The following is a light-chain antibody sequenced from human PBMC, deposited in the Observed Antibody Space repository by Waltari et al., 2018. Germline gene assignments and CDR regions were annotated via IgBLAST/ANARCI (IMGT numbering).Light chain of an antibody. Sequence: SYDLTQPSSVSVSPGQTARITCSGDLLAKKYTRWFQQKPGKAPVLVIYKDTVRPSGIPERFSGSSSETTVTLTINGAQAEDEADYYCYSATDNIVLFGGGTKLTVL. CDR3: YSATDNIVL. J-gene: IGLJ2*01. CDR1: LLAKKY. V-gene: IGLV3-27*01. CDR2: KDT.